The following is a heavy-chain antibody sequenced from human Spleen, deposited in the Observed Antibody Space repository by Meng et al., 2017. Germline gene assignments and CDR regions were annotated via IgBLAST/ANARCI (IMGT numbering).Heavy chain of an antibody. J-gene: IGHJ3*01. D-gene: IGHD3-10*01. Sequence: GESLKISCAASGFTVSSSYMTWVRQTPGEGLDWVSTIYGDGSTYHADSVKGRFTISRDNSKNTLYLQMNSLRPEDTAMYYCVTGGHYYGTWGQETMVTVSS. CDR2: IYGDGST. CDR1: GFTVSSSY. V-gene: IGHV3-66*02. CDR3: VTGGHYYGT.